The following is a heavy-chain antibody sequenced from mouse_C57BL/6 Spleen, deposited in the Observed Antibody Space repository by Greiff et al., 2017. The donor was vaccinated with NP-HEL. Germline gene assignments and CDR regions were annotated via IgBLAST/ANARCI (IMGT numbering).Heavy chain of an antibody. J-gene: IGHJ2*01. V-gene: IGHV14-2*01. CDR3: FYYGYYFDY. D-gene: IGHD2-1*01. Sequence: VQLKQSGAELVKPGASVKLSCTASGFNIKDYYMHWVKQRTEQGLAWIGRIDPEDGETKYAPNFQGKATITADTSSNTAYLQLSSLTSEDTAVYYCFYYGYYFDYWGQGTTLTVSS. CDR2: IDPEDGET. CDR1: GFNIKDYY.